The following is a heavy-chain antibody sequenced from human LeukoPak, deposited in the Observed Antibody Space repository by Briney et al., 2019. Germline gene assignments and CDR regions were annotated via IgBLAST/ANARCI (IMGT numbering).Heavy chain of an antibody. J-gene: IGHJ4*02. CDR3: ARRDYGSPDYFDY. CDR1: GGSISSYY. Sequence: SETLSLTCTVSGGSISSYYWSWIRQPPGKGLEWIGYIYYSGSTNYNPSLKSRVTISVDTSKNHFSLKLSSVTAADTAVYYCARRDYGSPDYFDYWGQGTLVTVSS. V-gene: IGHV4-59*08. CDR2: IYYSGST. D-gene: IGHD3-10*01.